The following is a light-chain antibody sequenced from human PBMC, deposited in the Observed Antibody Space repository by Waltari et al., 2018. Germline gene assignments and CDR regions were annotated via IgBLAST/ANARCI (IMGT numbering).Light chain of an antibody. Sequence: SSELTQDPAVSVALGQTVRITCQDAHLRSHYVSWYQQKPGPAPMLVIYDKDNRPSGIPERFSGSSSGNIASLTITGAQAEDEADYYCNSRDTRGNHFVVFGGGTKLTVL. J-gene: IGLJ2*01. CDR3: NSRDTRGNHFVV. CDR2: DKD. V-gene: IGLV3-19*01. CDR1: HLRSHY.